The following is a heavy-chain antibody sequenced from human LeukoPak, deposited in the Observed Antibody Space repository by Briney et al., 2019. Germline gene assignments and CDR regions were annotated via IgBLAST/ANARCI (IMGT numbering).Heavy chain of an antibody. V-gene: IGHV4-30-2*01. Sequence: PSETLSLTCTVSGGSISSGGYYWSWIRQPPGKGLEWIGYIYHSGSTYYNPSLKSRVTISVDRSKNQFSLKLSSVTAADTAVYYCARDLYGYGAFDIWGQGTMVTVSS. J-gene: IGHJ3*02. CDR1: GGSISSGGYY. CDR3: ARDLYGYGAFDI. D-gene: IGHD5-18*01. CDR2: IYHSGST.